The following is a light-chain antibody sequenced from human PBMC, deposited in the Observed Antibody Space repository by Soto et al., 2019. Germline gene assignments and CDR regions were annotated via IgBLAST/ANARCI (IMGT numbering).Light chain of an antibody. Sequence: QSVLIQPPSASGTPGQRVTISCSGSSSNIGSNYVYWYQQLPGTAPRLLIYRNNQRPSGVPDRFSGSKSGTSASLGISGLRSEDEADYYCAAWDDSLSGGVFGGGTKLTVL. CDR2: RNN. J-gene: IGLJ2*01. CDR1: SSNIGSNY. V-gene: IGLV1-47*01. CDR3: AAWDDSLSGGV.